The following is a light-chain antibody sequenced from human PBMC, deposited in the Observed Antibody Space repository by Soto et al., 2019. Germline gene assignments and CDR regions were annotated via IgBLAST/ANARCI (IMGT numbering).Light chain of an antibody. J-gene: IGKJ4*01. CDR3: QHRVPGPT. Sequence: EIVLTQSPATLSLPLGERATLSCRARQSVGNYLGWYQQRPGQAPRLLMSDVCRRATGIPARFSGSGSGTDFTLTICSLEPEDFAVYYCQHRVPGPTFGGGTKVEIK. CDR1: QSVGNY. V-gene: IGKV3-11*01. CDR2: DVC.